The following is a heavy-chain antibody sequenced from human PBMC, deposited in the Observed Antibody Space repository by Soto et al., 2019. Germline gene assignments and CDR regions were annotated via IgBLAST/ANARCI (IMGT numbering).Heavy chain of an antibody. V-gene: IGHV1-18*01. Sequence: SVKVSCKASGYSFTSYGISWVRQAPGQGLEWMGWISAYNGNTKYAQKLQGRVTMTTDTSTSTAYMELRSLRSDDTAVDYCARHLEVALIDYCGQGTLLTVS. CDR3: ARHLEVALIDY. J-gene: IGHJ4*02. CDR2: ISAYNGNT. D-gene: IGHD6-19*01. CDR1: GYSFTSYG.